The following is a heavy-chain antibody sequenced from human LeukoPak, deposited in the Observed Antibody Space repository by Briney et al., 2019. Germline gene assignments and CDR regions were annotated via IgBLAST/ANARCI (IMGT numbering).Heavy chain of an antibody. V-gene: IGHV3-48*02. J-gene: IGHJ5*02. CDR1: GFTFSSYS. D-gene: IGHD2-15*01. CDR2: FSTNGTTI. CDR3: PRGSVVGIRWSKNWFDP. Sequence: PGGSLRLSCAASGFTFSSYSMNWVRQAPGKGLEWVSYFSTNGTTIYYRDSVRGRFTISRDNARDSLYLQMNSLRDDDTAVYYCPRGSVVGIRWSKNWFDPWGQGTLVSVSS.